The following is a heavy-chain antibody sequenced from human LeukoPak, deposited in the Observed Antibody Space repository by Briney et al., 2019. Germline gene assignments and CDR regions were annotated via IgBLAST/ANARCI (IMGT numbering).Heavy chain of an antibody. CDR2: INHSGST. V-gene: IGHV4-34*01. J-gene: IGHJ4*02. Sequence: SETLSLTCAVYGGSFSGYYWSWIRQPPGKGLEWIGEINHSGSTNYNPSLKSRVTISVDTSKNQFSLKLSSVTAADTAVYYCARGMAAVAKGAFDYWGQGTLVTVSS. D-gene: IGHD6-19*01. CDR1: GGSFSGYY. CDR3: ARGMAAVAKGAFDY.